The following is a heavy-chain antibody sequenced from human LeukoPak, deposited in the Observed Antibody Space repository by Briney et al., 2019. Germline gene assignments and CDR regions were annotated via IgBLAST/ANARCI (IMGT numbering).Heavy chain of an antibody. CDR3: ARFEDLADSSSFYYFDY. J-gene: IGHJ4*02. Sequence: GESLKISCKGSGYSFTSYWIGWVRQMPGKGLEWMGIIYPGDSDTRYSPSFQGQVTISADKSISTAYLQWSSLKASDTAMYYCARFEDLADSSSFYYFDYWGQGTLVAVSS. D-gene: IGHD6-13*01. V-gene: IGHV5-51*01. CDR1: GYSFTSYW. CDR2: IYPGDSDT.